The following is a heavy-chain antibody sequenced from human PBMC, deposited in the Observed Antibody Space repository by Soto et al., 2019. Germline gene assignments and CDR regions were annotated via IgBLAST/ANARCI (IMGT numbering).Heavy chain of an antibody. Sequence: QVQLQESGPGLVKPSQTLSLTCTVSGGSISSGGYYWSWIRQHPGKGLEWIGYIYYSGSTYYNPSLNSRVTISVATSKNQCSLKLSSVTAADTAVYYCAGGEGYYGWFDPWGQGTLVTVSS. CDR1: GGSISSGGYY. CDR2: IYYSGST. J-gene: IGHJ5*02. D-gene: IGHD3-22*01. CDR3: AGGEGYYGWFDP. V-gene: IGHV4-31*03.